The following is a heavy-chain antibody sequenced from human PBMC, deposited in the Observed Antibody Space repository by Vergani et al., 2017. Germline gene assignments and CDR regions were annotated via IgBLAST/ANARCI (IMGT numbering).Heavy chain of an antibody. Sequence: QVHLQQWGTGLLKPSETLSLTCEVQGESFSGHYWSWIRQPPGKGLEWIGEINDNGYTNYNPLFESRVIVSADTSKNHFSLKLMSVSAADTAMYFCAVRPRVNMXRGEILTKRTFDYWSPGTLVTVSS. CDR2: INDNGYT. CDR1: GESFSGHY. J-gene: IGHJ4*02. D-gene: IGHD3-10*01. V-gene: IGHV4-34*01. CDR3: AVRPRVNMXRGEILTKRTFDY.